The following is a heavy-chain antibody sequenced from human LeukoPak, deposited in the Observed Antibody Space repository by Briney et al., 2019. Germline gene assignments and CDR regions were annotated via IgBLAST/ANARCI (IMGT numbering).Heavy chain of an antibody. Sequence: SETLSLTCTVSGGSISSFYWSWIRQPPEKGLEWIGYIYYSGSTKYNPSLKSRVTITVDTSKNQFSLKLSSVTAADTAVYYCARAGFGELSLDYWGQGTLVTVSS. J-gene: IGHJ4*02. CDR2: IYYSGST. CDR3: ARAGFGELSLDY. V-gene: IGHV4-59*08. CDR1: GGSISSFY. D-gene: IGHD3-10*01.